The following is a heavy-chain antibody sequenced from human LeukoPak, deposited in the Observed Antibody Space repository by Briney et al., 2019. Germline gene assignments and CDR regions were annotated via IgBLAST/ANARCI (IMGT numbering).Heavy chain of an antibody. J-gene: IGHJ4*02. D-gene: IGHD4-17*01. CDR1: GFSFISYG. V-gene: IGHV3-30*18. CDR2: ISDDGRSK. CDR3: AKRPSDYGDYVSYFDY. Sequence: PGGSLRLSCAASGFSFISYGMLWVRQAPGKGLEWVGVISDDGRSKDYADSVKGRFTISRDNSKDTLYLQMNSLRAEDTAVYYCAKRPSDYGDYVSYFDYWGQGTLVTVSS.